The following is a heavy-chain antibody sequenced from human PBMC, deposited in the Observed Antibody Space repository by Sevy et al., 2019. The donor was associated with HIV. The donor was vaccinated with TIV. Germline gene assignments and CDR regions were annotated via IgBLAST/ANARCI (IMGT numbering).Heavy chain of an antibody. D-gene: IGHD3-10*01. V-gene: IGHV6-1*01. CDR3: ARESRWFFFHFDY. CDR2: TYYKSKCYS. CDR1: GDSVSTYSAA. Sequence: SQTLSLTCAISGDSVSTYSAAWNWIRQSPSRGLEWLGRTYYKSKCYSDYALSVKSRIIINPDTPKNQISLQLNSVTPEDTAVYYCARESRWFFFHFDYWGQGTLVTVSS. J-gene: IGHJ4*02.